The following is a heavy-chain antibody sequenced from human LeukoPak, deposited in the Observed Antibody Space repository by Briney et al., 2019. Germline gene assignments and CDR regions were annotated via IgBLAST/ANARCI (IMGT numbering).Heavy chain of an antibody. D-gene: IGHD3-3*01. V-gene: IGHV1-8*01. J-gene: IGHJ6*03. CDR1: GYTFTSYD. Sequence: ASVKVSCKASGYTFTSYDINWVRQATGRGLEWMGWMNPNSGNTGYAQKFQGRVTMTRNTSISTAYMELSSLRSEDAAVYYCATTYYDFWSGYYFGYYYYMDVWGKGTTVTVSS. CDR2: MNPNSGNT. CDR3: ATTYYDFWSGYYFGYYYYMDV.